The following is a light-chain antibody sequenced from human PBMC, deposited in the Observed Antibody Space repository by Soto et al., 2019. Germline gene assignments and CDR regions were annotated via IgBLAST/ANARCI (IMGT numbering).Light chain of an antibody. CDR1: QGVSSN. CDR3: QQYNNWPPRT. CDR2: GAS. Sequence: EIGMTQSPATLSVSPGERATLSCRASQGVSSNLAWYQQKPGQAPRLLIYGASTRATGSTARFRGSGSRTESTLTISSLQSEDFAVYYCQQYNNWPPRTFGRGIKVDIK. V-gene: IGKV3-15*01. J-gene: IGKJ3*01.